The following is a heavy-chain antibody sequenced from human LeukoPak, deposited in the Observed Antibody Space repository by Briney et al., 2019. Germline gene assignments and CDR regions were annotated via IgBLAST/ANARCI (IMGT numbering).Heavy chain of an antibody. J-gene: IGHJ5*02. CDR3: AREVKWFGELLYLDNWFDP. CDR2: IKQDGSEK. CDR1: GFTFSNAW. V-gene: IGHV3-7*01. D-gene: IGHD3-10*01. Sequence: GGSLRLSCAASGFTFSNAWMSWVRQAPGKGLEWVANIKQDGSEKYYVDSVKGRFTISRDNAKNSLYLQMNSLRAEDTAVYYCAREVKWFGELLYLDNWFDPWGQGTLVTVSS.